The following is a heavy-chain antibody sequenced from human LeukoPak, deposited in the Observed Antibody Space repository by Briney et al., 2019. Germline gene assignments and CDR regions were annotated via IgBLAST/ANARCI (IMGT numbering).Heavy chain of an antibody. CDR2: ISDSGGST. CDR3: AKGMVRGVMGAFDI. Sequence: GGSLRLSCAASGFTFSSYAMTWVRQAPGKGLEWVSAISDSGGSTYYADSVKGRFTISRDNSKNTLYLQMNSLRAEDTAVYYCAKGMVRGVMGAFDIWGQGTMVTVSS. CDR1: GFTFSSYA. J-gene: IGHJ3*02. V-gene: IGHV3-23*01. D-gene: IGHD3-10*01.